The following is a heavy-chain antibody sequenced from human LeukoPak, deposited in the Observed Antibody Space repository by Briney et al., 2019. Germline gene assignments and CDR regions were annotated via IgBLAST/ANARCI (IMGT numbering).Heavy chain of an antibody. Sequence: SETLSLTCTVSGGSISSYYWSWIRQPAGKGLEWIGRIYTSGSTNYNPSLKSRVTMSVDTSKNQFSLKLSSVTAADTAVYYCARGYNYYGSGSYYNRYNWFDPWGQGTLVTVSS. J-gene: IGHJ5*02. D-gene: IGHD3-10*01. CDR3: ARGYNYYGSGSYYNRYNWFDP. V-gene: IGHV4-4*07. CDR1: GGSISSYY. CDR2: IYTSGST.